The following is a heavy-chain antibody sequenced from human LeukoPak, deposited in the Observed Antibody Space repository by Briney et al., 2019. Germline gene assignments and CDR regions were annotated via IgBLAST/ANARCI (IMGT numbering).Heavy chain of an antibody. CDR1: GGSISSGDYY. Sequence: SQTLSLTCTVSGGSISSGDYYWSWIRQPPGKGLEWIGYIYYSGSTYYNPSLKSRVTISVDTSKNQFSLKLSSVTAADTAVYYCARAASRQHYCDSSGPPGQFDYWGQGTLVTVSS. CDR3: ARAASRQHYCDSSGPPGQFDY. D-gene: IGHD3-22*01. V-gene: IGHV4-30-4*01. CDR2: IYYSGST. J-gene: IGHJ4*02.